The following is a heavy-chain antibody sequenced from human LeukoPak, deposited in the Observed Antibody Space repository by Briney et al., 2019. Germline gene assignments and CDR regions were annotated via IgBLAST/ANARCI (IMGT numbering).Heavy chain of an antibody. J-gene: IGHJ4*02. CDR3: ARVSGRMGIRMVRGVRIDY. CDR2: IYYSGST. V-gene: IGHV4-30-4*08. CDR1: GGSISSGDYY. Sequence: SETLSLTCTVSGGSISSGDYYWSWVRQPRGKGLEWIGYIYYSGSTYYNPSLKSRVTISVDTSKNQFSLKLSSVTAADTAVYYCARVSGRMGIRMVRGVRIDYWGQGTLVTVSS. D-gene: IGHD3-10*01.